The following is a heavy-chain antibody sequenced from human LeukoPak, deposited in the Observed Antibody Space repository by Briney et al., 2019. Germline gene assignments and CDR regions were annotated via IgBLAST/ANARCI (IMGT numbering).Heavy chain of an antibody. CDR2: ISGYNGNT. V-gene: IGHV1-18*01. Sequence: VASVKVSCKASGDTFTTYGITWVRQAPGQGLEWMGWISGYNGNTEYTQKFQGRVAMTRDTSTSTAYMELRSLRSDDTVVYYCARELPSFSYSSSEFDPWGQGTLVTVSS. CDR1: GDTFTTYG. D-gene: IGHD6-6*01. CDR3: ARELPSFSYSSSEFDP. J-gene: IGHJ5*02.